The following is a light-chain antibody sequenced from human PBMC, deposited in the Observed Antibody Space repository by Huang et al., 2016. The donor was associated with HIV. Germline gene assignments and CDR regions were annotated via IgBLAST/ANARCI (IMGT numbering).Light chain of an antibody. Sequence: EIVMTQSPDTLSVSPGERATLSCRASQSVRDKLAWYQQKPGQAPRLLLHATSTRATGVPARVSGSGSGTEFTLTSSSLQSEDCGVYYCQQYESWPPLTFGGGTKVEIK. CDR3: QQYESWPPLT. J-gene: IGKJ4*01. V-gene: IGKV3-15*01. CDR2: ATS. CDR1: QSVRDK.